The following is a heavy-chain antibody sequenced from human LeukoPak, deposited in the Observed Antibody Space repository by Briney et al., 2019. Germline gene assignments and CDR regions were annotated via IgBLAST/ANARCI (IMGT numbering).Heavy chain of an antibody. CDR3: ARGLNRGSGIVSVGDY. J-gene: IGHJ4*02. CDR1: GLTFSSYS. D-gene: IGHD1-14*01. CDR2: ISSSSNYI. V-gene: IGHV3-21*06. Sequence: PGGSLRLSCAASGLTFSSYSMNWVRQAPGKGLEWVSSISSSSNYIYYADSVKGRFTISRDNANNSLFLQMNSLRAEDTAVYYCARGLNRGSGIVSVGDYWGQGTLVTVSS.